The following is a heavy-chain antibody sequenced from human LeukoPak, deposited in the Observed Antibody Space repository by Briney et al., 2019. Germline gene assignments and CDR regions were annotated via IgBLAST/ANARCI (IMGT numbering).Heavy chain of an antibody. CDR2: FDPEDGET. V-gene: IGHV1-24*01. CDR1: GYTLTELS. D-gene: IGHD3-22*01. Sequence: GSVKVSCKVSGYTLTELSMHWVRQAPGKGLEWMGGFDPEDGETIYAQKFQGRVTMTEDTSTDTAYMELSSLRSEDTAVYYCASGRTYYYDSSGFYYFDYWGQGTLVTVSS. CDR3: ASGRTYYYDSSGFYYFDY. J-gene: IGHJ4*02.